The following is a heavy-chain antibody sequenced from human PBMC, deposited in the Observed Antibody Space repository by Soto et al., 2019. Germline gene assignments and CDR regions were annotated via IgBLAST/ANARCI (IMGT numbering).Heavy chain of an antibody. CDR1: GYSFTGYW. CDR2: IYPGDSDT. D-gene: IGHD3-9*01. J-gene: IGHJ3*02. CDR3: ARQDYDILTGPDAFDI. Sequence: GESLKISCKGSGYSFTGYWIGWVRQMPGKGLEWMGIIYPGDSDTRYSPSFQGQVTISADKPISTAYLQWSSLKASDTAMYYCARQDYDILTGPDAFDIWGQGTMVTVSS. V-gene: IGHV5-51*01.